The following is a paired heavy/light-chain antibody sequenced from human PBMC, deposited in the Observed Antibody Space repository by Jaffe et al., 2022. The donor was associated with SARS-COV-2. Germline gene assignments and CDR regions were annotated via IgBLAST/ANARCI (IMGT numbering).Heavy chain of an antibody. CDR2: IFWNDDK. Sequence: QITLEESGPTLVKPTQTLTLTCTFSGFSLSTNGVGVVWIRQPPGKALEWLALIFWNDDKRYSPSLKSRLTITKDTSKNQVVLTLTNMDPVDTATYYCAHTRSSGDYVSWYFDLWGRGTLVTVSS. CDR3: AHTRSSGDYVSWYFDL. V-gene: IGHV2-5*01. J-gene: IGHJ2*01. D-gene: IGHD4-17*01. CDR1: GFSLSTNGVG.
Light chain of an antibody. Sequence: DIVMTQSPDSLAVSLGERATINCKSSQSVLYSSNNKNYLAWYQQKPGQPPKLLIYWASTRESGVPDRFSGSGSGTDFTLTISSLQAEDVAVYYCQQYYTTPLTFGPGTKVDIK. CDR3: QQYYTTPLT. J-gene: IGKJ3*01. CDR1: QSVLYSSNNKNY. CDR2: WAS. V-gene: IGKV4-1*01.